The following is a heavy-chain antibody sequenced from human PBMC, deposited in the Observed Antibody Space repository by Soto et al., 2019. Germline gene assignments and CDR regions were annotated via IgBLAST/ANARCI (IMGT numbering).Heavy chain of an antibody. CDR1: GFTFSSYS. J-gene: IGHJ3*02. CDR3: AKCMQVNWNYDAFHI. CDR2: ITATGGTT. D-gene: IGHD1-7*01. Sequence: SLRLSCAASGFTFSSYSMSWVRQAPGKGLEWVSHITATGGTTYYADSVKGRFTISRDTSKNTLYLQMDSLRAEDTALYFCAKCMQVNWNYDAFHIWGQGTMVTVSS. V-gene: IGHV3-23*01.